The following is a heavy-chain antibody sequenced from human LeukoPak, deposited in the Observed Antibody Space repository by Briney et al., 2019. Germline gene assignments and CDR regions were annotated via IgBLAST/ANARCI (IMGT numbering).Heavy chain of an antibody. D-gene: IGHD2-2*01. Sequence: ASVKVSCKASGGTFSSYAISWVRQAPGQGLEWMGGIIPIFGTANYAQKFQGSVTITTDESTSTAYMELSSLRSEDTAVYYCASDSIGYCSSTSCSKGLGFDYWGQGTLVTVSS. CDR3: ASDSIGYCSSTSCSKGLGFDY. J-gene: IGHJ4*02. V-gene: IGHV1-69*05. CDR1: GGTFSSYA. CDR2: IIPIFGTA.